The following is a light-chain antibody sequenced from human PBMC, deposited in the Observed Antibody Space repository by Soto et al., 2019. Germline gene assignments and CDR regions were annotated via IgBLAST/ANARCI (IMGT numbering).Light chain of an antibody. CDR2: GAS. J-gene: IGKJ4*01. V-gene: IGKV3-15*01. CDR3: QQYDSWPPLT. Sequence: EILMTQSPATLSLSPGERATLSCRASQSVNSKLAWYQQRRGQAPRLLIYGASSRAAGIPARFSGSGSGTEFTLTINSLQSEDFAVYYCQQYDSWPPLTFGGGTKVDIK. CDR1: QSVNSK.